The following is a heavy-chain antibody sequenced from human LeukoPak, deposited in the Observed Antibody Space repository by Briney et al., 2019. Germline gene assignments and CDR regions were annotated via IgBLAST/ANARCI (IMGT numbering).Heavy chain of an antibody. CDR3: ARHYCSGGNCYGLGH. J-gene: IGHJ4*02. Sequence: PSETLCLTCSVSGGSISSSDYQWSWLRQPPGKGLEWIGTILYSGSTSYNPSVESRVTISADVSKNQFSLRLSSVTAADTAVYYCARHYCSGGNCYGLGHWGQGTLVTVSS. CDR1: GGSISSSDYQ. V-gene: IGHV4-39*01. D-gene: IGHD2-15*01. CDR2: ILYSGST.